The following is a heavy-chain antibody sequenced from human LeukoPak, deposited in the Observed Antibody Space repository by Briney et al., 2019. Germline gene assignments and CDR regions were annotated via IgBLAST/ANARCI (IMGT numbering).Heavy chain of an antibody. Sequence: RASVKVSCKASGYNFNCYYMHWVRQAPGQGLEWMGIINPSGGGTNYAQRFQGRVTMTRDTSTSTVYMELSSLRSEDTAVYHCAREHSTAYPFAYWGQGTLVTVSS. J-gene: IGHJ4*02. CDR3: AREHSTAYPFAY. V-gene: IGHV1-46*02. CDR1: GYNFNCYY. CDR2: INPSGGGT. D-gene: IGHD2/OR15-2a*01.